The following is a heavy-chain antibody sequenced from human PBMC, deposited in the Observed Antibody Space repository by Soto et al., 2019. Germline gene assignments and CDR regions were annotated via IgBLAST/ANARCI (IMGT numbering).Heavy chain of an antibody. Sequence: QVQLVQSGAEVKKPGSSVKVSCKASGGTFSSYAISWVRQGPGQGLEWMGGIIPIFGTANYAQKFQGRVTITADKSTSTAYMELSSLRSEDTAVYYCARGRFGELSPYNWFDPWGQGTLVTVSS. CDR1: GGTFSSYA. J-gene: IGHJ5*02. CDR3: ARGRFGELSPYNWFDP. D-gene: IGHD3-10*01. V-gene: IGHV1-69*06. CDR2: IIPIFGTA.